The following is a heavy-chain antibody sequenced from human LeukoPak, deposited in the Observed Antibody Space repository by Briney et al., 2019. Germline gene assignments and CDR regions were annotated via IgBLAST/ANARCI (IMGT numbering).Heavy chain of an antibody. Sequence: SETLSLTCTVSGGSISSYCWSWIRQPPGKGLEWIGYIYYGGSTNYNPSLKSRVTISVDTSKNQFSLKLSSVTAADTAVYYCARGPRWGSYYYYMDVWGKGTTVTVSS. J-gene: IGHJ6*03. CDR3: ARGPRWGSYYYYMDV. V-gene: IGHV4-59*01. CDR2: IYYGGST. CDR1: GGSISSYC. D-gene: IGHD7-27*01.